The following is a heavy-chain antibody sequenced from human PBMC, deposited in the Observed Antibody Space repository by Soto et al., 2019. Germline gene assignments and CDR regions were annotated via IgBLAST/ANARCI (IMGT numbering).Heavy chain of an antibody. J-gene: IGHJ6*02. V-gene: IGHV1-69*12. CDR1: GGTFSSYA. CDR3: RLPYYYYYGMDV. CDR2: IIPIFGTA. D-gene: IGHD2-15*01. Sequence: QVQLVQSGAEVKKPGSSVKVSCKASGGTFSSYAISWVRQAPGQGLEWMGGIIPIFGTANSAQKFQGRVTITADESTSTAYMELSSLRSEDTAVYYCRLPYYYYYGMDVWGQGTTVTVSS.